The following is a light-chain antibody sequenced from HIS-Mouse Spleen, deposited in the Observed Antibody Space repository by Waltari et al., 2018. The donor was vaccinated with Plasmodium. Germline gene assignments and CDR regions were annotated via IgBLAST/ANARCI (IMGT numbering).Light chain of an antibody. J-gene: IGLJ1*01. CDR3: CSYAGSSTYV. CDR2: EGS. V-gene: IGLV2-23*01. CDR1: SSDVGSYNL. Sequence: QSALTQPASVSGSPGQSITISCTGTSSDVGSYNLVSWYQQHPGKAPKRMIYEGSKRPPGVSNRFSGSKSGNTASLTISGLQAEDEADYYCCSYAGSSTYVFGTGTKVTVL.